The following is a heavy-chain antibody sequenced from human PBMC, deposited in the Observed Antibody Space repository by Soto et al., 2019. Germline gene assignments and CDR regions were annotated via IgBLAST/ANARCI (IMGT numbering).Heavy chain of an antibody. CDR1: GFTFSSYA. D-gene: IGHD6-19*01. J-gene: IGHJ5*02. Sequence: GGSLRLSCAASGFTFSSYAMSWVRQAPGKGLEWVSAISGSGGSTYYADSVKGRFTISRDNSKNTLYLQMSSLRAEDTAVYYCAKDKQWLPLNWFDPWGQGTLVTVSS. V-gene: IGHV3-23*01. CDR2: ISGSGGST. CDR3: AKDKQWLPLNWFDP.